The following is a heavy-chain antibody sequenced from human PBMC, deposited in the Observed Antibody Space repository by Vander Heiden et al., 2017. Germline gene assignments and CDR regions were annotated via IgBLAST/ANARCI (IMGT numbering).Heavy chain of an antibody. CDR2: IIPIFGTA. D-gene: IGHD4-17*01. Sequence: QVQLVQSGAEVKKPGSSVKVSCKASGGTFSSYAISWVRQAPGQGLEWMGGIIPIFGTASYAQKFQGRVTITADESTSTAYMELSSLRSEDTAVYYCARDDFDYGDIDYYYYGMDVWGQGTTVTVSS. J-gene: IGHJ6*02. V-gene: IGHV1-69*01. CDR1: GGTFSSYA. CDR3: ARDDFDYGDIDYYYYGMDV.